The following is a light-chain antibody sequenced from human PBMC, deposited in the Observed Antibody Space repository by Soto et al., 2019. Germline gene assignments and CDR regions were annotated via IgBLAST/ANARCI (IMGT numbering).Light chain of an antibody. Sequence: DIQMTQLPSTLTPYVGDRVTIICRASRSISDWLAWYQQKPGKAPKLLIFDASTLKSGVSSRFSGSGSGTEFTLTITGLQPEDFATYYCQQYNSYSFGQGSKVDI. CDR3: QQYNSYS. J-gene: IGKJ1*01. CDR2: DAS. CDR1: RSISDW. V-gene: IGKV1-5*02.